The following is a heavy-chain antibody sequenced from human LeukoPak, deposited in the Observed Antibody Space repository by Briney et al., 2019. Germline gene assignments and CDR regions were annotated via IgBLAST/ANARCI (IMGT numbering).Heavy chain of an antibody. CDR2: IYHSGST. D-gene: IGHD3-22*01. V-gene: IGHV4-4*02. CDR1: GGSISSSNW. J-gene: IGHJ4*02. Sequence: SETLSLTCAVSGGSISSSNWWSWVRQPPGKGLEWIGEIYHSGSTNYNPSLKSRVTISVDKSKNQFSLKLSSVTAADTAVYYCASSSYYYDSSGLLAYWGQGTLVTVSS. CDR3: ASSSYYYDSSGLLAY.